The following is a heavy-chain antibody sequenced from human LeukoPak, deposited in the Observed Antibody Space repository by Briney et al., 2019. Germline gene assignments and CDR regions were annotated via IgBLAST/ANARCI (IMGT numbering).Heavy chain of an antibody. D-gene: IGHD2-2*01. J-gene: IGHJ4*02. CDR1: GLTFANYA. CDR2: ITGSGGST. Sequence: RGSLRLSCAASGLTFANYAMSWVRQAPGKGLEWVSAITGSGGSTYYADSVKGRFTISRDNSKNTLFLQMNSLRAEDTAVYFCARDDSFQDIVVVPPPDLGFWGLGTLVTVSS. V-gene: IGHV3-23*01. CDR3: ARDDSFQDIVVVPPPDLGF.